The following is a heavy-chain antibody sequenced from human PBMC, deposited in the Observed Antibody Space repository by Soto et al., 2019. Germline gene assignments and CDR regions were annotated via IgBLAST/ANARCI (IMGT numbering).Heavy chain of an antibody. V-gene: IGHV3-30-3*01. D-gene: IGHD6-19*01. CDR3: ARDWGSSGFYRGGDY. CDR2: ISYDGGNK. Sequence: QVQLVESGGGVVQPGRSLRLSCAASGFTFSPYAMHWVRQAPGKGLEWVAVISYDGGNKFYADSVKGRFTISRDNSKNTLYLQMNSLKPEDRAVYYCARDWGSSGFYRGGDYWGQGTLVTVSS. J-gene: IGHJ4*02. CDR1: GFTFSPYA.